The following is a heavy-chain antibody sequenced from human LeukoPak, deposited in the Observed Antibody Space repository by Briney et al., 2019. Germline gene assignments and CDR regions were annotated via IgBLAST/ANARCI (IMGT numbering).Heavy chain of an antibody. CDR1: GASFSSSTYY. CDR2: IYYSGST. D-gene: IGHD6-13*01. Sequence: PSETLSLTCTVSGASFSSSTYYWGWIRQPPGKGLEWIGSIYYSGSTYYNPSLKSRVTMSVDTSKNQFSLKLSSVTVADTAVYYCARHAGGKAAAGTRPFDYWGQGTLVTVSS. J-gene: IGHJ4*02. V-gene: IGHV4-39*01. CDR3: ARHAGGKAAAGTRPFDY.